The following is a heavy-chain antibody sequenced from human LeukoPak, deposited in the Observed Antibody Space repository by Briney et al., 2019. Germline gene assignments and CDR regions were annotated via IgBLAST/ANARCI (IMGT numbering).Heavy chain of an antibody. CDR3: TREGLGYCSGGSCYSLDY. CDR2: IRSKAYGGTT. CDR1: GFTFCDYA. Sequence: PGRSLRLSCTASGFTFCDYAMSWVRQAPGKGLEWVGFIRSKAYGGTTEYAASVKGRFTISRDDSKSIAYLQMNSLKTEDTAVYYCTREGLGYCSGGSCYSLDYWGQGTLVTVSS. D-gene: IGHD2-15*01. J-gene: IGHJ4*02. V-gene: IGHV3-49*04.